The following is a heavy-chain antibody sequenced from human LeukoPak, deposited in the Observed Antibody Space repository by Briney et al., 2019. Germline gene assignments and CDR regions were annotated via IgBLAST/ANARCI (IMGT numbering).Heavy chain of an antibody. CDR3: ASRITSYFQH. V-gene: IGHV4-61*01. D-gene: IGHD3-10*01. J-gene: IGHJ1*01. Sequence: PSETVSLTCTVSGGSVSSGSYYWSWVRQPPGKGLEWIGEIYYSGSTNYNPSLKSRITISLDTSKNQFSLKLSSVTAADTAVYYCASRITSYFQHWGQGTLVTVSS. CDR2: IYYSGST. CDR1: GGSVSSGSYY.